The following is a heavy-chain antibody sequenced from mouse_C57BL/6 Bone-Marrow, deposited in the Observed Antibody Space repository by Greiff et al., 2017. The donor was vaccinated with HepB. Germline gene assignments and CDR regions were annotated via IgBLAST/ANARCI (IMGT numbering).Heavy chain of an antibody. D-gene: IGHD2-3*01. CDR2: ISSGSSTI. CDR1: GFTFSDYG. CDR3: VGTTFDV. V-gene: IGHV5-17*01. Sequence: EVQLQESGGGLVKPGGSLKLSCAASGFTFSDYGMHWVRQAPEKGLEWVAYISSGSSTIYYADTVKGRFTISRDNAKNTLFLQMTSLRSEDTAMYYGVGTTFDVWGTGTTVTVSS. J-gene: IGHJ1*03.